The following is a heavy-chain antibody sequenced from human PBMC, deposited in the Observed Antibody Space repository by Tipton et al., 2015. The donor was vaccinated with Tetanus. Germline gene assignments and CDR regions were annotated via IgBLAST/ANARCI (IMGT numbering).Heavy chain of an antibody. D-gene: IGHD3-10*01. CDR2: IYYSGST. Sequence: TLSLTCTVSGGSFSDGAYYWSWIRQHPGKGLEWIGCIYYSGSTIYNPSLKSRVTVSVDTSKNQFSLRLDSVTAADTAVYFCARHPPPYYYGSGSYLDYWGQGTPVTVSS. CDR1: GGSFSDGAYY. CDR3: ARHPPPYYYGSGSYLDY. V-gene: IGHV4-31*03. J-gene: IGHJ4*02.